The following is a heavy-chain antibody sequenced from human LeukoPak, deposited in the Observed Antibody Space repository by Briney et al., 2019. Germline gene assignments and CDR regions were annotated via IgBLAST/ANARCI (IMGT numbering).Heavy chain of an antibody. J-gene: IGHJ6*02. Sequence: GASVKDSCKAFGGTFSSYAISWVRQAPGQGLEWMGRIIPILGIANYAQKFQGRVTITADKSTSTAYMELSSLRSEDTAVYYCARSGMDVWGQGTTVTVSS. CDR2: IIPILGIA. CDR1: GGTFSSYA. CDR3: ARSGMDV. V-gene: IGHV1-69*04.